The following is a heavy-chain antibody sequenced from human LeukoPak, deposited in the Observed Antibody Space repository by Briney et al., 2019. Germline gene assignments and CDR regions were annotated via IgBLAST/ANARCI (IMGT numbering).Heavy chain of an antibody. D-gene: IGHD6-13*01. CDR1: GFTFSSYE. V-gene: IGHV3-48*03. CDR2: ISSSGSTI. CDR3: AKDLSSSWYGRSY. Sequence: PGGSLRLSCAASGFTFSSYEMNWVRQAPGKGLEWVSYISSSGSTIYYADSVKGRFTISRDNSKNTLYQQMNSLRAEDTAVYYCAKDLSSSWYGRSYWGQGTLVTVSS. J-gene: IGHJ4*02.